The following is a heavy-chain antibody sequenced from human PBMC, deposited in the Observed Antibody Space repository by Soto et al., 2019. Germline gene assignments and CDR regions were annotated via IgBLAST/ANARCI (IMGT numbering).Heavy chain of an antibody. V-gene: IGHV4-39*01. CDR3: ARGGIPPSGYGIAYAMDV. Sequence: SETLSLTCTVSGVSISGSRYYGGGIRQPTGRGLEWIVNIYYSGRTYYTPALKSRVTLSVDTSKNQLSLNLNSVTAADTAVYYCARGGIPPSGYGIAYAMDVWGKGTTVTVSS. J-gene: IGHJ6*04. D-gene: IGHD1-26*01. CDR2: IYYSGRT. CDR1: GVSISGSRYY.